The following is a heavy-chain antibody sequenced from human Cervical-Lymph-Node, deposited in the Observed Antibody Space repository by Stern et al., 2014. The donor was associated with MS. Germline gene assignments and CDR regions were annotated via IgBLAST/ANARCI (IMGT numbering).Heavy chain of an antibody. Sequence: QMQLVQSGAEVKRPGASVKVSCKTSGYTFTAYYIHWVRQAPGQGLEWMGWINPNSGGTMSAQEFQGRVTMTTDTSISTTYMELSRLTSDDTAVYYCAREKRSFDGSSYYFDHWGQGTLVTVSS. CDR2: INPNSGGT. D-gene: IGHD3-22*01. J-gene: IGHJ4*02. CDR1: GYTFTAYY. CDR3: AREKRSFDGSSYYFDH. V-gene: IGHV1-2*02.